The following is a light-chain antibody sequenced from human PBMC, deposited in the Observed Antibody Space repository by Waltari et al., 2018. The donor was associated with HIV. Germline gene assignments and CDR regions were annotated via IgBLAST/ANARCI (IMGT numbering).Light chain of an antibody. J-gene: IGKJ4*01. V-gene: IGKV4-1*01. Sequence: DIVMTQSPDSLPVSLGERATINCTSSRSILYSSDNRNYLAWYQQKPRQPPKLLISWAATRESGVPDRFSGCGSGTDFTLTITRLQAEDVAVYHCQQYFRIPPTFGGGTKVEIK. CDR1: RSILYSSDNRNY. CDR2: WAA. CDR3: QQYFRIPPT.